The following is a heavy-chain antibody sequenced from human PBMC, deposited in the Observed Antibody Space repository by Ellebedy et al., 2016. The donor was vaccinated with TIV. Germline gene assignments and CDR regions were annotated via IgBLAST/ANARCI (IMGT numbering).Heavy chain of an antibody. V-gene: IGHV1-46*01. J-gene: IGHJ4*02. Sequence: ASVKVSCKASGYTFTSYYMHWVRQAPGQGLEWMGIINPSGGSTSYAQKFQGRVTITADESTSTAYMELSSLRSEDTAVYYCARKRFDGPGYYFDYWGQGTLVTVSS. CDR1: GYTFTSYY. D-gene: IGHD3-9*01. CDR3: ARKRFDGPGYYFDY. CDR2: INPSGGST.